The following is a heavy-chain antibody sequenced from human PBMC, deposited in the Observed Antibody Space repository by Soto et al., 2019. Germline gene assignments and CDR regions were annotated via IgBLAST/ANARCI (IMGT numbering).Heavy chain of an antibody. CDR1: GYTFTGDY. CDR3: ARQKRAVAAYNWFDP. CDR2: INPNSGGT. J-gene: IGHJ5*02. D-gene: IGHD6-19*01. V-gene: IGHV1-2*02. Sequence: ASVKVSCKASGYTFTGDYMHWVRQAPGQGLEWMGWINPNSGGTNYAQKFQGRVTMTRDTSISTAYMELSRLRSDDTAVYYCARQKRAVAAYNWFDPWGQGTLVTVSS.